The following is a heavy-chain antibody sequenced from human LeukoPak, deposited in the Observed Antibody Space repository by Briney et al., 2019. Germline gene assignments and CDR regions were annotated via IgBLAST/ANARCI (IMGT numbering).Heavy chain of an antibody. Sequence: PSETLSLTCTVSGGSMSSYYWSWIRQPPGKGLEWIGYIFYRDNTNYNPSLNSRVTISVDTSKNQFSLKLSSVTTADTAVYYCARALPWGTIDAFNIWGQGTMVTVS. CDR1: GGSMSSYY. CDR3: ARALPWGTIDAFNI. CDR2: IFYRDNT. D-gene: IGHD3-16*01. J-gene: IGHJ3*02. V-gene: IGHV4-59*01.